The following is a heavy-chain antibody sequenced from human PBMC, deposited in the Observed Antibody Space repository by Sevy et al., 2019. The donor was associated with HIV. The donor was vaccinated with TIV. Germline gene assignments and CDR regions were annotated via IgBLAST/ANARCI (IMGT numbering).Heavy chain of an antibody. CDR3: ARGHGDYCSAVSCYPDDGMDV. Sequence: SETLSLTCTVSGDSISSYYWSWIRQPAGKGLEWIGRIYTTGSTNYNPSLNSRVTMSVDTSKNQFSLKLTSVTAADTAMYYCARGHGDYCSAVSCYPDDGMDVWGQGTTVTVSS. CDR2: IYTTGST. D-gene: IGHD2-15*01. J-gene: IGHJ6*02. CDR1: GDSISSYY. V-gene: IGHV4-4*07.